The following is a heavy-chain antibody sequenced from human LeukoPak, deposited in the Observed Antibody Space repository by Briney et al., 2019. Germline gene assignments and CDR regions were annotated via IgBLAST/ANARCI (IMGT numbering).Heavy chain of an antibody. J-gene: IGHJ4*02. CDR2: IKSKTDGGTT. CDR1: GFTFSNAW. D-gene: IGHD3-16*02. Sequence: GGSLRLSCAASGFTFSNAWMSWVRQAPGKGLEWVGRIKSKTDGGTTDYAAPVKGRFTISRDDSKNTLYLQMNSLKTEDTAVYYCTTEPVMITFGGVIVIPRWGRGTLVTVSS. CDR3: TTEPVMITFGGVIVIPR. V-gene: IGHV3-15*01.